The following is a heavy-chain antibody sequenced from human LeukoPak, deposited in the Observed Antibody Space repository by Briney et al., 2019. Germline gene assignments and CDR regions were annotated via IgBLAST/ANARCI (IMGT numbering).Heavy chain of an antibody. D-gene: IGHD6-19*01. CDR1: GYTFTSYY. J-gene: IGHJ4*02. CDR3: ARESDIAVAGTGFDY. V-gene: IGHV1-46*01. Sequence: RASVKVSCRASGYTFTSYYMHWVRQAPGQGLEWMGIINLIGGSTRYAQKFQGRVTMTRDTSTSTVYMELSSLRSEDTAVYYCARESDIAVAGTGFDYWGQGTLVTVSS. CDR2: INLIGGST.